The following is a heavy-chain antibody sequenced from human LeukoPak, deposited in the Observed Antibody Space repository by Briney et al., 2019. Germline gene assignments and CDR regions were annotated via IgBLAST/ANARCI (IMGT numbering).Heavy chain of an antibody. Sequence: QTGGSLRLSCAASGFTFSSYSMNWVRQAPGKGLEWVSYISSGSSTIYYADSVKGRFTISRDNAKNSLYLQMNSLRAEDTAVYYCAREPIDYWGQGTLVTVSS. CDR3: AREPIDY. V-gene: IGHV3-48*01. CDR1: GFTFSSYS. J-gene: IGHJ4*02. CDR2: ISSGSSTI.